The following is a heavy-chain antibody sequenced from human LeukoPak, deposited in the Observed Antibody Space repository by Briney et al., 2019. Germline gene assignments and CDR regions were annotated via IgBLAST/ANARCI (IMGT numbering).Heavy chain of an antibody. J-gene: IGHJ4*02. CDR1: GGSISSYY. Sequence: ASETLSLTCTVSGGSISSYYWSWIRQPAGKGLEWIGCIYTSGSTNYNPSLKSRVTMSVDTSKNQFSLKLSSVTAADTAVYYCVREVATCSGYAQLFDYWGQGTLVTVSS. V-gene: IGHV4-4*07. D-gene: IGHD5-12*01. CDR2: IYTSGST. CDR3: VREVATCSGYAQLFDY.